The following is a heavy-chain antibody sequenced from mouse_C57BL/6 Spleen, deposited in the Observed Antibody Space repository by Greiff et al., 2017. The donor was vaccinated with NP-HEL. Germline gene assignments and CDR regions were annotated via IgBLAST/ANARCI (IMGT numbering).Heavy chain of an antibody. CDR3: ARSLYGGDY. CDR1: GYTFTSYG. Sequence: VQLQQSGAELARPGASVKLSCKASGYTFTSYGISWVKQRTGQGLEWIGEIYPRSGNTYYNEKFKGKATLTADKSSSTAYMELRSLTSEDSAVYFCARSLYGGDYWGQGTTLTVSS. CDR2: IYPRSGNT. J-gene: IGHJ2*01. V-gene: IGHV1-81*01. D-gene: IGHD1-1*01.